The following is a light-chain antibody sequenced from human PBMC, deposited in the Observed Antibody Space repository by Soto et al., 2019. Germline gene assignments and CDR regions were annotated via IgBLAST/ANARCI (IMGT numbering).Light chain of an antibody. CDR1: RGIKSN. V-gene: IGKV3D-11*01. CDR2: DAS. Sequence: VLTQSPDTLSVSPGERATLSCRASRGIKSNLAWYQQKPGQAPRLLIYDASNRATGIPARFSGSGSGTDFTLTISSLEPEDFAVYYCQQRSNWPTFGQGTKVDIK. CDR3: QQRSNWPT. J-gene: IGKJ1*01.